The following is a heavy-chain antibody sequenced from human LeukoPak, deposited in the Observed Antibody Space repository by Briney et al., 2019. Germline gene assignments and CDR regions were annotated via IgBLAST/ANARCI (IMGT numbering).Heavy chain of an antibody. CDR1: GFTFSSYG. V-gene: IGHV3-30*02. J-gene: IGHJ4*02. CDR3: SKDVAAVRAYYFDY. Sequence: GGSLRLSCAASGFTFSSYGMHWVRQAPGKGLEWVAFIRYDGSNKYYADSVNGRFTISRDNSKNTLYLQMNSLRDEDTALYYCSKDVAAVRAYYFDYWGQGTLVTVSS. D-gene: IGHD6-13*01. CDR2: IRYDGSNK.